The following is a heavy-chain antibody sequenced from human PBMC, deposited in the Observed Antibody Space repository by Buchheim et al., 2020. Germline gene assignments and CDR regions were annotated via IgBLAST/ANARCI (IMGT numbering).Heavy chain of an antibody. V-gene: IGHV4-59*01. CDR2: IYYSGGT. D-gene: IGHD6-19*01. J-gene: IGHJ4*02. CDR3: ARAVAGNYFDY. CDR1: GGPISSYY. Sequence: QVQLQESGPGLVKPSETLTLTCTVSGGPISSYYWSWIRQPPGKGLEWIGYIYYSGGTNYNPSLKSRVTISVDTSKKPFSLKLSSVTAADTAVYYCARAVAGNYFDYWGQGTL.